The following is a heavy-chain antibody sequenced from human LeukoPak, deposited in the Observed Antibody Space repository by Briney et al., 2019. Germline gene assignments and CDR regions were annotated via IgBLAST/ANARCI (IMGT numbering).Heavy chain of an antibody. D-gene: IGHD4-11*01. CDR2: ITDSDGST. V-gene: IGHV3-23*01. Sequence: PGGSLRLSCAASGFTFSSYAMSWVRQAPGKGLEWVSVITDSDGSTYYADSVKGRFTMSRDNSKNTLYLQMISLRAEDTALYYCAKDLMTTVTSFDYWGQGTLVTVSS. J-gene: IGHJ4*02. CDR1: GFTFSSYA. CDR3: AKDLMTTVTSFDY.